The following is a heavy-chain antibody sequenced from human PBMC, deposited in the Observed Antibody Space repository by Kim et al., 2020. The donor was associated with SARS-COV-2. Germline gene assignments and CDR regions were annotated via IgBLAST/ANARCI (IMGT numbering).Heavy chain of an antibody. CDR2: IRSSSDRT. Sequence: GGSLRLSCAASGFTFRSHAMNWVRQAPGKGLEWVSAIRSSSDRTYYSDSVKGRFTISRDNTKNMLYLQMNSLRAEDTAVYYCAKGRGAVVGLTWADYWGERTLLTVSS. J-gene: IGHJ4*02. CDR3: AKGRGAVVGLTWADY. D-gene: IGHD2-15*01. CDR1: GFTFRSHA. V-gene: IGHV3-23*01.